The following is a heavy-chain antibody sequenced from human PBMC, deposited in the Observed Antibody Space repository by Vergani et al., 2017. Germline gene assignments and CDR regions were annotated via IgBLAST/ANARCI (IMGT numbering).Heavy chain of an antibody. D-gene: IGHD6-13*01. CDR1: VYTFTSYY. CDR2: INPSGGST. CDR3: ARGPHAAAAGRTLNWFDP. Sequence: QVQLVQSGAEVKKPGASVKVSCKASVYTFTSYYMHWVRQAPGQGLEWMGIINPSGGSTSYAQKFQGRVTMTRDTSTSTVYMELSSLRSEDTAVYYCARGPHAAAAGRTLNWFDPWGQGTLVTVSS. J-gene: IGHJ5*02. V-gene: IGHV1-46*03.